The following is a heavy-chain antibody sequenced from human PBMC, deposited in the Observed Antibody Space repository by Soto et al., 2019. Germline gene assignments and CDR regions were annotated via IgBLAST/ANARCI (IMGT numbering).Heavy chain of an antibody. CDR1: GGSISSYY. D-gene: IGHD6-13*01. Sequence: QVQLQESGPGLVKPSETLSLTCTVSGGSISSYYWSWIRQPPGKGLEWIGYIYYSGSTNYNPSLMSRVTISVDTSKNQFSLKLSSVTAADTAVYYCARGEGAAAGIFDYWGQGTLVTVSS. CDR2: IYYSGST. J-gene: IGHJ4*02. V-gene: IGHV4-59*01. CDR3: ARGEGAAAGIFDY.